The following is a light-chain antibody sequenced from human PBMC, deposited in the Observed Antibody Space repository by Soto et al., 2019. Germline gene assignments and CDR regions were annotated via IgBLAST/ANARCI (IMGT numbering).Light chain of an antibody. CDR1: QSVSSS. J-gene: IGKJ1*01. V-gene: IGKV3-11*01. CDR2: DAS. CDR3: QQRSNWPPT. Sequence: EIVLTQSPATLSLSPGERATLSCRASQSVSSSLAWYQQKPGQAPRLLMYDASNRATGIPARLSGSGSGTDFTLTISSLEPEDFALYYGQQRSNWPPTFGQGTKVEIK.